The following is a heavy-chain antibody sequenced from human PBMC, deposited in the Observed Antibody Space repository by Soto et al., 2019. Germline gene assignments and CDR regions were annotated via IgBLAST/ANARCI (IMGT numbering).Heavy chain of an antibody. J-gene: IGHJ6*02. CDR1: GFTFDDYT. CDR2: ISWDGGST. Sequence: GGSLRLSCAASGFTFDDYTMHWVRQAPGKGLEWVSLISWDGGSTYYADSVKGRFTISRDNSKNSLYLQMNSLRTEDTALYYCAKDMGPNNAADHYYYGMDVWGQGTTVTVSS. CDR3: AKDMGPNNAADHYYYGMDV. V-gene: IGHV3-43*01. D-gene: IGHD2-8*01.